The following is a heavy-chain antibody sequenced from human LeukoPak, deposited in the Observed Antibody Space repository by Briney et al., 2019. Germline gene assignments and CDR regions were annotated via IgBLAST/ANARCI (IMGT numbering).Heavy chain of an antibody. CDR2: IWYDGSNK. D-gene: IGHD6-19*01. CDR1: GFTFSSYG. V-gene: IGHV3-33*01. CDR3: ARDRARSSGWQAPGDGMYV. Sequence: GGSLRLSCAASGFTFSSYGMHWVRQAPGKGLEWVAVIWYDGSNKYYADSVKGRFTISRDNSKNTLYLQMNSLRAEDTAVYYCARDRARSSGWQAPGDGMYVWGQGTTVTVSS. J-gene: IGHJ6*02.